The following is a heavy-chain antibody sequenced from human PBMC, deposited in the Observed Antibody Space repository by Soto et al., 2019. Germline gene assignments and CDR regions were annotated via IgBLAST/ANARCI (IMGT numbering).Heavy chain of an antibody. V-gene: IGHV1-18*04. CDR1: GYTFTGYY. Sequence: ASVKVSCKASGYTFTGYYMHWVRQAPGQGLEWMGWINANNGNTNYAQKLQGRVTMTTDTSTSTAYMELRSLRSDDTAVYYCARDYLTMVRGVKGYWGQGTLVTVSS. CDR3: ARDYLTMVRGVKGY. D-gene: IGHD3-10*01. J-gene: IGHJ4*02. CDR2: INANNGNT.